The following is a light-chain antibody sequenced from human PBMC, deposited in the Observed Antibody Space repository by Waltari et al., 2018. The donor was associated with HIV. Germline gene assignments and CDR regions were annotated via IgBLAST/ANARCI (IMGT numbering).Light chain of an antibody. CDR1: QNLYSY. CDR3: QQVNGYPLT. V-gene: IGKV1-9*01. J-gene: IGKJ4*01. Sequence: DIQLTQSPSFLSASIGDRVTITCRASQNLYSYLVWYQQKPGRAPQVLIYGTSTLQSGVPSRFSGSGSGTEFALTITNLQPDDFATYYCQQVNGYPLTFGGGTKVEIK. CDR2: GTS.